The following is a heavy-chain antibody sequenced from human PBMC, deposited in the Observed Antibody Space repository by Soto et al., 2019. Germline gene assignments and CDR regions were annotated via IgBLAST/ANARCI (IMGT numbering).Heavy chain of an antibody. CDR3: ANEGGSYRGGSFDY. CDR2: ISGRGGNT. Sequence: EVQLLESGGGLVQPGGSLRLSCAASGFTFSSYAMSWVREAPGKGLEWVSAISGRGGNTYYADSVKGRFTISRDNSKNTLYLQMNSLRAEDTAVYDCANEGGSYRGGSFDYWGQGTLVTVSS. CDR1: GFTFSSYA. V-gene: IGHV3-23*01. J-gene: IGHJ4*02. D-gene: IGHD3-16*02.